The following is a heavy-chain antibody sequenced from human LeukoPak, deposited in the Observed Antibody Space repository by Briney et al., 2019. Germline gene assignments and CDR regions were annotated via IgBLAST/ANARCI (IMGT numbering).Heavy chain of an antibody. D-gene: IGHD5-18*01. CDR3: AKDRTYNGYDALDY. CDR1: GFTFDDYA. CDR2: ISWNSGSA. V-gene: IGHV3-9*01. J-gene: IGHJ4*02. Sequence: GRSLRLSCAASGFTFDDYAMHWVRQAPGKGLEWVSGISWNSGSAGYADSVKGRFTISRDNAKNSLYLQMNSLRTEDTALYYCAKDRTYNGYDALDYWGQGTLVTVSS.